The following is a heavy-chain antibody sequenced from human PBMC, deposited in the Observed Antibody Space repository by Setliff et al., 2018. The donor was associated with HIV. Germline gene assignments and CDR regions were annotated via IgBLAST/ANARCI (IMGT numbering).Heavy chain of an antibody. Sequence: HPGGSLRLSCAASGFTFSSYAMSWVRQAPGKGLEWVSAISGSGGSTYYADSVKGRFTISRDNSKNTLYLQMNSLRAEDTAVYYCAKQSSITIFGWFDPWGQGTLVTVSS. CDR1: GFTFSSYA. J-gene: IGHJ5*02. V-gene: IGHV3-23*01. CDR3: AKQSSITIFGWFDP. D-gene: IGHD3-3*01. CDR2: ISGSGGST.